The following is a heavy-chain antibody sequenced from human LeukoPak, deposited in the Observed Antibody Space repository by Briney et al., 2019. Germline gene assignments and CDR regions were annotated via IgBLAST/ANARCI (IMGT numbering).Heavy chain of an antibody. J-gene: IGHJ4*02. CDR2: IKQDGSEK. V-gene: IGHV3-7*01. Sequence: PGGSLRLSCAASGFTFSSYWMSWVRQAPGKGLEWVANIKQDGSEKYYVDSVKGRFTISRDNAKNSLYLQMNSLRAEDTAVYYCAADHCSGGSCYSNWGQGTLVTVSS. D-gene: IGHD2-15*01. CDR1: GFTFSSYW. CDR3: AADHCSGGSCYSN.